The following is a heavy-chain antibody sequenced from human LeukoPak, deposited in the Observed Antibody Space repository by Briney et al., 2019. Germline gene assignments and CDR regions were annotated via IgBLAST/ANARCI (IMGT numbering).Heavy chain of an antibody. CDR3: ATVEGSVGPEYFQH. J-gene: IGHJ1*01. D-gene: IGHD5-24*01. CDR2: IHYSGST. Sequence: SETLSLTCTVSGGSISNYYWSWIRQPPGKGLEWIGYIHYSGSTNYNPSLKSRVTISVDTSKTQFSLKLSSVTAAAPAVYYCATVEGSVGPEYFQHWGQGTLVTVSS. V-gene: IGHV4-59*01. CDR1: GGSISNYY.